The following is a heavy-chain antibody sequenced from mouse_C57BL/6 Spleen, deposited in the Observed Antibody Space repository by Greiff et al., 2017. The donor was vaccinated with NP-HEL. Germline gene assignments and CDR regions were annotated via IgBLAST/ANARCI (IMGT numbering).Heavy chain of an antibody. V-gene: IGHV1-50*01. Sequence: VQLQQPGAELVKPGASVKLSCKASGYTFTSYWMQWVKQRPGQGLEWIGEIDPSDSYTNYNQKFKGKATLTVDTSSSTAYMQLSSLTSEDSAVYYCARMITTAFDYWGQGTTFTVSS. CDR2: IDPSDSYT. D-gene: IGHD2-4*01. CDR3: ARMITTAFDY. J-gene: IGHJ2*01. CDR1: GYTFTSYW.